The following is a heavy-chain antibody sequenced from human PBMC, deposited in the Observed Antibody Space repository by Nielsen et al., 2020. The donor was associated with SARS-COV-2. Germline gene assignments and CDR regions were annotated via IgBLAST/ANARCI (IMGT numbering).Heavy chain of an antibody. J-gene: IGHJ6*03. D-gene: IGHD4-17*01. Sequence: SETLSLTCTVSGGSISSGDYYWSWIRQPPGKGLEWIGYIYYSGSTYYNPSLKSRVTISVDTSKNQFSLKLSSVTAADTAVYYCARGYGDYSLGYYYYYMDVWGKGTTVTVSS. CDR3: ARGYGDYSLGYYYYYMDV. CDR1: GGSISSGDYY. V-gene: IGHV4-30-4*01. CDR2: IYYSGST.